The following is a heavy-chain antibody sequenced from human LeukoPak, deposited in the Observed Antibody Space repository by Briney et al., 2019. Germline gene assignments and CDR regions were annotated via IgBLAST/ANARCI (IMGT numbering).Heavy chain of an antibody. CDR3: ARRYDSSGYYFDY. J-gene: IGHJ4*02. CDR1: GFTFSSYW. V-gene: IGHV3-7*01. Sequence: GGSLRLSCAASGFTFSSYWMSWVRQAPGKGLEWVANIKQDGSEKYYVDSVKGRSTISRDNAKNSLYLQMNSLRAEDTAVYYCARRYDSSGYYFDYWGQGTLVTVSS. CDR2: IKQDGSEK. D-gene: IGHD3-22*01.